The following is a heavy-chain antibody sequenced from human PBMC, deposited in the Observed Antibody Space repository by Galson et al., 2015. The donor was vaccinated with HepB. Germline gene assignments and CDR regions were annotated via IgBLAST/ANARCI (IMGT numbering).Heavy chain of an antibody. CDR2: IYSSGST. J-gene: IGHJ4*02. V-gene: IGHV3-66*01. Sequence: SLRLSCAASGFTVSSNYMSWVRQAPGKGLEWVSVIYSSGSTYYADSVKGRFTISRDNSKNTLSLQMNSLRAEDTAVYYCASEYRSAYYYDAYWGQGTLVTVSS. D-gene: IGHD3-22*01. CDR1: GFTVSSNY. CDR3: ASEYRSAYYYDAY.